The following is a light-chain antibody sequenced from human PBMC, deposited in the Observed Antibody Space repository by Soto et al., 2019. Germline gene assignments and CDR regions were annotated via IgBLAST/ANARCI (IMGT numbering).Light chain of an antibody. CDR1: QTVRNY. CDR2: DTS. V-gene: IGKV3-11*01. J-gene: IGKJ5*01. CDR3: QQRYDWPPIT. Sequence: EIVLTQSPATLSLSPGERATLSCRASQTVRNYLAWYQQKPGQAPRLLIYDTSNRAAGIPARFSGSGSGTDFTLTISSLEPEDFAVYYCQQRYDWPPITFGHGTRLEIK.